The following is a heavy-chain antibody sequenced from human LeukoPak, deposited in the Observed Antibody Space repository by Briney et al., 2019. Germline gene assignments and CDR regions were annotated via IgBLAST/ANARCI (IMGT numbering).Heavy chain of an antibody. CDR1: GGSISSGGYY. Sequence: SQTLSLACTVSGGSISSGGYYWSRIRQHPGKGVEWIGYIYYSGSTYYNPSHKSRVTISVDTSKNQFPLKLSSVTAADTAVYYCARDWGRSGTNWGQGTLVTVSS. D-gene: IGHD1-1*01. CDR2: IYYSGST. V-gene: IGHV4-31*03. CDR3: ARDWGRSGTN. J-gene: IGHJ4*02.